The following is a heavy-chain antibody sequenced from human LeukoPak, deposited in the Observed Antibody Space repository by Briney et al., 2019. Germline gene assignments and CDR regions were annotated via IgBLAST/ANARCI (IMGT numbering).Heavy chain of an antibody. CDR3: ASPRAADDY. J-gene: IGHJ4*02. V-gene: IGHV3-48*03. D-gene: IGHD3-10*01. CDR2: ISSSGSTI. CDR1: GFTFSSYE. Sequence: GGSLRLSCAASGFTFSSYEVNWVRQAPGQGLEWVSYISSSGSTIYYADSVKGRFPISRDNAKNSLYLQMNSLRAEDTAVYYCASPRAADDYWGQGTLVTVSS.